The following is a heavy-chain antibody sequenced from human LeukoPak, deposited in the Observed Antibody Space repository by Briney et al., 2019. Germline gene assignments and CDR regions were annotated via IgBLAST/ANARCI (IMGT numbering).Heavy chain of an antibody. CDR2: ISGSGGST. CDR3: AKVSAVATNY. D-gene: IGHD6-19*01. CDR1: GFTFSSYA. J-gene: IGHJ4*02. Sequence: PGGSLRLACAASGFTFSSYAMSWVRQAPGKGLEWVSSISGSGGSTYYADSVKGRFTISRDNSKNTLYLQMNSLRAEDTAVYYCAKVSAVATNYWGQGTLVTVSS. V-gene: IGHV3-23*01.